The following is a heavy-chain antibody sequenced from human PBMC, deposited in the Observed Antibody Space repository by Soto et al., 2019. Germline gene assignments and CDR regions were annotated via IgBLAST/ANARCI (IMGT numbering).Heavy chain of an antibody. J-gene: IGHJ4*02. CDR1: GYTFSSYH. CDR2: ISAYNGNT. CDR3: ARDLPPVDY. V-gene: IGHV1-18*01. Sequence: QIQLVQSGAEVKKPGASVKVSCKASGYTFSSYHITWVRQAPGQGLEWMGWISAYNGNTNYAQNLQGRVTMTTDPSTSTAYMELRSLRSDDTAVYSCARDLPPVDYWGQGTLVNVSS.